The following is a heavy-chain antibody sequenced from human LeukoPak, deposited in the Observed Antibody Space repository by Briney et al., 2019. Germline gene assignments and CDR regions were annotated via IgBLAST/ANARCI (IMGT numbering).Heavy chain of an antibody. CDR1: GFTVSSNF. V-gene: IGHV3-66*02. Sequence: PGGSLRLSCAASGFTVSSNFMSWVRRAPGKGLEWVSIIYSGGTTYYADSVKGRFTISRDNSKNTLYLQMNNLRTEDTAVYYCARGLSTVTQIMTYWGQGTLVTVSS. CDR3: ARGLSTVTQIMTY. CDR2: IYSGGTT. D-gene: IGHD4-17*01. J-gene: IGHJ4*02.